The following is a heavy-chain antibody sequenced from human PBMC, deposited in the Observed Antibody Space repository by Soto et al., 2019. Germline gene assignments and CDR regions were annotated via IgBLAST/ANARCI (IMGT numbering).Heavy chain of an antibody. CDR1: GFTFSNYG. CDR3: VRTAEHTFDH. V-gene: IGHV3-48*02. J-gene: IGHJ4*02. Sequence: EVSLVESGGGLVQPGGSLRLSCAASGFTFSNYGMNWARLAPGKGLEWISYISGSSNTVYQADSVKGRFTISRDDGKSSLYLPMNSLRDEDTVVYYCVRTAEHTFDHWGQGTQVSVSS. CDR2: ISGSSNTV.